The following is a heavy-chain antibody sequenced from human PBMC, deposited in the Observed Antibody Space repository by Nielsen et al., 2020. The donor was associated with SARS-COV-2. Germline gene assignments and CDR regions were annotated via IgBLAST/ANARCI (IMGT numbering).Heavy chain of an antibody. CDR2: IYHSGRT. Sequence: SETLSLTCAVSGGSISSGGYSWSWIRQPPGKGLEWIGYIYHSGRTYYNPSLKSRVTISVDRSKNQFSLKLSSVTAADSAVYYCARGGRITFGGADDAFDIWGQGTMVTVSS. J-gene: IGHJ3*02. CDR3: ARGGRITFGGADDAFDI. CDR1: GGSISSGGYS. V-gene: IGHV4-30-2*01. D-gene: IGHD3-16*01.